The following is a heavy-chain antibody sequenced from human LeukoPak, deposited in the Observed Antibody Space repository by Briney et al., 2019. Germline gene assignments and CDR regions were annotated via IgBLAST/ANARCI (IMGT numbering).Heavy chain of an antibody. J-gene: IGHJ4*02. CDR2: IYYSGST. Sequence: SETLSLTCTVSGGSISSSSYYWGWIRQPPGKGLEWIGYIYYSGSTNYNPSLKSRVTISVDTSKNQFSLKLSSVTAADTAVYYCARDPGRDGYNPHFDYWGQGTLVTVSS. CDR3: ARDPGRDGYNPHFDY. V-gene: IGHV4-61*01. CDR1: GGSISSSSYY. D-gene: IGHD5-24*01.